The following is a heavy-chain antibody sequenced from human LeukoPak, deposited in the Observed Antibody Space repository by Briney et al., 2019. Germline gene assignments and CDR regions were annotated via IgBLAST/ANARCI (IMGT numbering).Heavy chain of an antibody. J-gene: IGHJ5*02. CDR2: INHSGST. CDR3: AREIRGDSWFDP. V-gene: IGHV4-34*01. CDR1: GGSFSGYY. D-gene: IGHD3-16*01. Sequence: PSETLSLTCAVCGGSFSGYYWSWIRQPPGKGLEWIGEINHSGSTNYNPSLKSRVTISVDTSKNQFSLKLSSVTAADTAVYYCAREIRGDSWFDPWGQGTLVTVSS.